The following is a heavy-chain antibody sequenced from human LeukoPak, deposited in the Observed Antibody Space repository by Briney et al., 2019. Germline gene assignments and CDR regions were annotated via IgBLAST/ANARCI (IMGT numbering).Heavy chain of an antibody. Sequence: SETLSLTCTVSGGSISDGSYYWSWIRQPAGKGLEWIGRIYTSGRTNYSPSLKSRVTISLDTSKNQFSLKLSSVTAADTAVYYCARASGWGSYSEFYYYMDVWGKGTTVTVSS. V-gene: IGHV4-61*02. CDR2: IYTSGRT. J-gene: IGHJ6*03. D-gene: IGHD3-10*01. CDR1: GGSISDGSYY. CDR3: ARASGWGSYSEFYYYMDV.